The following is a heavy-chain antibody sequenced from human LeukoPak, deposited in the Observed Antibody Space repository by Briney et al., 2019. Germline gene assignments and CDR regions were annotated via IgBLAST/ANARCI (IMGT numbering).Heavy chain of an antibody. Sequence: PSETLSLTCTVSGGSISSGGYYWSWIRQHPGKGLEWIGYIYYSGSTNYNPSLKSRVTISVDTSKNQFSLKLSSVTAADTAVYYCARGYSSGWSEVDAFDIWGQGTMVTVSS. CDR3: ARGYSSGWSEVDAFDI. CDR1: GGSISSGGYY. J-gene: IGHJ3*02. V-gene: IGHV4-61*08. CDR2: IYYSGST. D-gene: IGHD6-19*01.